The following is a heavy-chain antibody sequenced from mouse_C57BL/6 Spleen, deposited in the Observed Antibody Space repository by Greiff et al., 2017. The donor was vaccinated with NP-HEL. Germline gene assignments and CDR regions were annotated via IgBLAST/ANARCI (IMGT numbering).Heavy chain of an antibody. CDR3: ARHYYGSPYYFDY. CDR1: GFTFTDYY. J-gene: IGHJ2*01. CDR2: IRNKANGYTT. D-gene: IGHD1-1*01. V-gene: IGHV7-3*01. Sequence: EVKLVESGGGLVQPGGSLSLSCAASGFTFTDYYMSWVRQPPGKALEWLGFIRNKANGYTTEYSASVKGRFTISRDNSQSILYLQMNALRAEDSATYYCARHYYGSPYYFDYWGQGTTLTVSS.